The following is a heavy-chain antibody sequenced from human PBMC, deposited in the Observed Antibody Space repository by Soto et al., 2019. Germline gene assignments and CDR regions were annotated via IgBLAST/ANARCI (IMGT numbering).Heavy chain of an antibody. J-gene: IGHJ6*02. V-gene: IGHV3-11*01. CDR2: ISRSGSTI. D-gene: IGHD5-18*01. Sequence: QMQLVESGGGLVEPGGSLRLSCEASGFTFSNHYMSWVRQAPGKGLEWISYISRSGSTIYYADSIRGRFTISRDNSKNSLYLQMDSLRAEDTAMYYCGRDQGLWDENVATRPSTYYYGMDVWGQGTTVTVSS. CDR1: GFTFSNHY. CDR3: GRDQGLWDENVATRPSTYYYGMDV.